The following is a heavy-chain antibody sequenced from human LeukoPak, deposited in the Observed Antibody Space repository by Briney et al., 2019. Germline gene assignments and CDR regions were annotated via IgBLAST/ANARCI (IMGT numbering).Heavy chain of an antibody. V-gene: IGHV3-21*01. J-gene: IGHJ4*02. CDR3: ARDKGSSSWWGGPFDY. Sequence: GGCLRLSCAASGFTFSSYEMNWVRQAPGKGLEWVSSISSSSSYIYYADSVKGRFTISRDNAKNSLYLQMNSLRAEDTAVYYCARDKGSSSWWGGPFDYWGQGTLVTVSS. CDR1: GFTFSSYE. D-gene: IGHD6-13*01. CDR2: ISSSSSYI.